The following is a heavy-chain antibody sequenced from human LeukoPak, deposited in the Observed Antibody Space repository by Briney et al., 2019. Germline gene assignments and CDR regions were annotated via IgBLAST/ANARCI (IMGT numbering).Heavy chain of an antibody. V-gene: IGHV3-7*03. CDR1: GFTFSNYW. D-gene: IGHD7-27*01. CDR2: INGDGSEK. Sequence: GGSLSLSCAASGFTFSNYWMNWIRQASGKGLEWVARINGDGSEKDYVDSVKGRFTISRDNAEKLVHLQMNSLGDEDTAVYYCAAWGSGNYWGQGTLVTVSS. CDR3: AAWGSGNY. J-gene: IGHJ4*02.